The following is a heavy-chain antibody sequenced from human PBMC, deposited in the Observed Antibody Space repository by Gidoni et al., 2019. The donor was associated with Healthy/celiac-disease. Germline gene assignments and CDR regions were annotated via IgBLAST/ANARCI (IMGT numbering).Heavy chain of an antibody. J-gene: IGHJ2*01. CDR3: ARVPKRSVYWYFDL. CDR1: GFTFSSYS. V-gene: IGHV3-48*01. Sequence: EVQLVESGGGLVQPGGSLRLSCAASGFTFSSYSMNWVRQAPGKGLEWVSYISSSSSTIYYADSVKGRFTISRDNAKNSLYLQMNSLRAEDTAVYYCARVPKRSVYWYFDLWGRGTLVTVSS. CDR2: ISSSSSTI.